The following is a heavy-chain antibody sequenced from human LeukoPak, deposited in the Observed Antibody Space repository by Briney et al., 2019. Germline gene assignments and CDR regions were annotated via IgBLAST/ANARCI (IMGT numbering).Heavy chain of an antibody. CDR1: GGSISSSSYY. CDR3: ARENPSGYYNRPIDY. D-gene: IGHD3-22*01. J-gene: IGHJ4*02. V-gene: IGHV4-39*07. CDR2: IYYSGST. Sequence: SETLSLTCTVSGGSISSSSYYWGWIRQPPGKGLEWIGSIYYSGSTYYNPSLKSRVTISVDTSKNQFSLKLSSVTAADTAIYYCARENPSGYYNRPIDYWGQGTLVTVSS.